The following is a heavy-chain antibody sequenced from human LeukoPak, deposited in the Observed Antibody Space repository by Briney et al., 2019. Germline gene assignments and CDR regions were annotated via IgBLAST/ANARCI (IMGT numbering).Heavy chain of an antibody. Sequence: ASVKVSCKASGYTFTIYDMSWVRQAPGQGLEWRGWISGSNGNTNYAQRFQGRVTLSTDTSTSTAYMELRSLRSDDTAVYYCARVVPAAPVYYAMDVWGQGTTVTVSS. D-gene: IGHD2-2*01. CDR2: ISGSNGNT. CDR1: GYTFTIYD. V-gene: IGHV1-18*01. J-gene: IGHJ6*02. CDR3: ARVVPAAPVYYAMDV.